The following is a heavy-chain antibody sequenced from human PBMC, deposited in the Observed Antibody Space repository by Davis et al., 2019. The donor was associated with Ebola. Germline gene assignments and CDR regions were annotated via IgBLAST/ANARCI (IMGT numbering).Heavy chain of an antibody. CDR3: ARHFNKMVLRLDY. CDR1: GGSISSSSYY. D-gene: IGHD4/OR15-4a*01. V-gene: IGHV4-39*01. J-gene: IGHJ4*02. Sequence: MPSETLSLTCTVSGGSISSSSYYWGWIRQPPGKGLEWIGSIYYSGSTYYNPSLKSRVTISVDTSKNQFSLKLSSVTAADTAVYYCARHFNKMVLRLDYWGQGTLVTVSS. CDR2: IYYSGST.